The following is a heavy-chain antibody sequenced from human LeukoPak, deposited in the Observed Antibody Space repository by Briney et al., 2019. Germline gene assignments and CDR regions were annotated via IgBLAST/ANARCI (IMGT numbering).Heavy chain of an antibody. CDR2: IIPNSGGT. CDR1: GYTFTGYY. CDR3: ARGGLLWFEELPIGRPFDY. J-gene: IGHJ4*02. V-gene: IGHV1-2*02. Sequence: ASVKVSCKASGYTFTGYYVHWVRQSPGQGLEWMGWIIPNSGGTNYAQKFQGRVTMTRDTSISTAYMELSRLRSDDTAVYYCARGGLLWFEELPIGRPFDYWGQGTLVTVSS. D-gene: IGHD3-10*01.